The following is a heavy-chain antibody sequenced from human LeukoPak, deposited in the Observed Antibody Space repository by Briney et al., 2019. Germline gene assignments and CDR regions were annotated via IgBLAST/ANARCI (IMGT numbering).Heavy chain of an antibody. V-gene: IGHV5-51*01. CDR1: GNSFTSYC. Sequence: GGSLKISCKVSGNSFTSYCIGWVRQMPGKGLEWMGIIYPGDSGPTYSPSFQGQVTISVDKSINTAYLQWSSLQASDTAMYYCGMSGDRVPLQDDVFDVWGQGTMVTVST. D-gene: IGHD1-26*01. CDR3: GMSGDRVPLQDDVFDV. CDR2: IYPGDSGP. J-gene: IGHJ3*01.